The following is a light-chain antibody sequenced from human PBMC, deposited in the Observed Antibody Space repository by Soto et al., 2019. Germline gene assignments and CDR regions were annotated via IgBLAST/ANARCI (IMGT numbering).Light chain of an antibody. CDR3: QHYNRYSEA. CDR1: QTISSW. CDR2: KAS. Sequence: DIQMTQSPSTLSGSVGDRVTITCRASQTISSWLAWYQQKPGKAPKLLIYKASTLKSGVPSRFSGSGSGTEFTITISSLQPDEFASYYCQHYNRYSEAVGQGTKVELK. J-gene: IGKJ1*01. V-gene: IGKV1-5*03.